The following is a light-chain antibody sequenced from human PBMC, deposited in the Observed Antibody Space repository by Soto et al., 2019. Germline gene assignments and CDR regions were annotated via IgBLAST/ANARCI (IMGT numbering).Light chain of an antibody. Sequence: DIQMTQSPSSLSASVGDRVTITCRASENISRHLNWYQQKPGNAPKLLIYAASSLQNGVPSKFRGSGSWTEFSLPITNMQSQDFATYYCQQSYSTPSITFGQGTRLDIK. V-gene: IGKV1-39*01. J-gene: IGKJ5*01. CDR2: AAS. CDR1: ENISRH. CDR3: QQSYSTPSIT.